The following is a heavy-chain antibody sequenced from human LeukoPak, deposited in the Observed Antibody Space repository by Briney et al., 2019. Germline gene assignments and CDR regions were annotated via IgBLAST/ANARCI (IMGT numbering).Heavy chain of an antibody. CDR1: GGSISSGGYS. J-gene: IGHJ3*02. D-gene: IGHD2-21*01. V-gene: IGHV4-30-2*01. Sequence: PSQTLSLTCAVSGGSISSGGYSWSWIRQPPGKGLEWIGYIYHSGSTYYNPSLKSRVTISVDRSKNQFSLKLSSVTAADTAVYYRARSSGGDLPDAFDIWGQGTMVTVSS. CDR2: IYHSGST. CDR3: ARSSGGDLPDAFDI.